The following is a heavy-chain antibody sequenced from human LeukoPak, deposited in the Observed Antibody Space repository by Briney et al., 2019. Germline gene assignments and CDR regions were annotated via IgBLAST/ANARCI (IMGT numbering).Heavy chain of an antibody. Sequence: ASVKVSCKASGYTFTSYAMNWVRRAPGQGLEWMAWINTNTGNPTFAQGFAGRFVFSLDTSVSTAYLQISSLKTEDTAVYYCARYYGSGSLDYWGQGTLVTVSS. J-gene: IGHJ4*02. CDR1: GYTFTSYA. CDR2: INTNTGNP. CDR3: ARYYGSGSLDY. V-gene: IGHV7-4-1*02. D-gene: IGHD3-10*01.